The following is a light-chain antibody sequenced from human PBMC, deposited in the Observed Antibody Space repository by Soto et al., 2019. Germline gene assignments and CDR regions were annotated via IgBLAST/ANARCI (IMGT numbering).Light chain of an antibody. CDR1: QGISSY. J-gene: IGKJ5*01. CDR2: AAS. CDR3: QQHNSSPIT. Sequence: DIQLTQSPSFLSASVGDRVTITCRASQGISSYLAWYQQKPGKAPKLLIYAASTLQSGVPSRFSGSGSGTEFTLTISSLQPEDFATYYCQQHNSSPITFGQGTRLEIK. V-gene: IGKV1-9*01.